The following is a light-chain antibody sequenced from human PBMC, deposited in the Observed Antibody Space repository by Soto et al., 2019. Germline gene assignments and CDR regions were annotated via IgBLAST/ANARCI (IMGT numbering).Light chain of an antibody. CDR2: EVN. Sequence: QSALTQPPSASGSPGQSVAISCTGNSSDVGGYNYVSWYQQHPGKAPKLMIYEVNKRPSGVPDRFSGSKSGNTASLTVSGLQAEDEADYYCSSYAGSSNVFGTRTKLTVL. CDR1: SSDVGGYNY. V-gene: IGLV2-8*01. J-gene: IGLJ1*01. CDR3: SSYAGSSNV.